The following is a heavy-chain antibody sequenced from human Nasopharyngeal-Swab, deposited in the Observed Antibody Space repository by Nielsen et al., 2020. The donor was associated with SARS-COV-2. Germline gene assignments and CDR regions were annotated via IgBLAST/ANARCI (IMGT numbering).Heavy chain of an antibody. D-gene: IGHD6-25*01. CDR1: GDSVSNLGAT. Sequence: SQTLSLTCVISGDSVSNLGATWDWIRQSPSRGLEWLGRTYYKSKWKSDYAVSVTSRLTINPDTSKNQFSLQLSSVTPEDTAIYYCARGGVYYYGMDVWGQGTTVTVSS. J-gene: IGHJ6*02. CDR3: ARGGVYYYGMDV. V-gene: IGHV6-1*01. CDR2: TYYKSKWKS.